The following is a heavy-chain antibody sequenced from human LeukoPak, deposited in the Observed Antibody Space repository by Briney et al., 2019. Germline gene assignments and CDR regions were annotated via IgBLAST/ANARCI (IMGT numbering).Heavy chain of an antibody. J-gene: IGHJ5*02. V-gene: IGHV4-59*01. Sequence: SETLSLTCSVSGGSISPYYWSWIRQPPGKGLEWIGYVSYRGHTNYNPSLESRVTISLDTSKNQFSVKLNSVTAADTGVYYCARGVGVWFGALGYNWFDPWGQGTLVTVSS. CDR3: ARGVGVWFGALGYNWFDP. CDR1: GGSISPYY. D-gene: IGHD3-10*01. CDR2: VSYRGHT.